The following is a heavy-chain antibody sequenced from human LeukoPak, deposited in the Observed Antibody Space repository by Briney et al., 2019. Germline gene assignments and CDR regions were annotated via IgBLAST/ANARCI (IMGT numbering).Heavy chain of an antibody. CDR2: IYPGDSDT. Sequence: GESLKISCQASGYRFSTYWIGWVRQMPGKGLEWMGIIYPGDSDTRYSPSFQGQVTISADKSISTAYLQWSSLKASDTAMYYCARRRGGAVADPIDYWGQGTLVTVSS. CDR3: ARRRGGAVADPIDY. D-gene: IGHD6-19*01. J-gene: IGHJ4*02. CDR1: GYRFSTYW. V-gene: IGHV5-51*01.